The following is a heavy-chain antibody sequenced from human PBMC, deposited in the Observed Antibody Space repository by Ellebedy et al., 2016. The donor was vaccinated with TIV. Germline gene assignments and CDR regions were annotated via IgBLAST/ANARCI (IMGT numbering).Heavy chain of an antibody. CDR2: INPTPGNS. CDR1: GYTFTSYY. CDR3: ARGDNYYYDSSGYYYTY. D-gene: IGHD3-22*01. V-gene: IGHV1-46*01. Sequence: ASVKVSCKASGYTFTSYYFYWVRQAPGQGLEWMGIINPTPGNSNYAQKFQGRVTMTRDTSTSTVYMELSSLRSDDTAVYYCARGDNYYYDSSGYYYTYWGQGTLVTVSS. J-gene: IGHJ4*02.